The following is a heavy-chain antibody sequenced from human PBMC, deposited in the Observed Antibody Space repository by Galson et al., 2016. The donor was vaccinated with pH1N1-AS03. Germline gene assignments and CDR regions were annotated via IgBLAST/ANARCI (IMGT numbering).Heavy chain of an antibody. J-gene: IGHJ4*02. CDR2: IYNTGGT. V-gene: IGHV4-59*01. CDR1: GGSISSFY. CDR3: AREGGSYLSH. Sequence: ETLSLTCTVSGGSISSFYWTWIRQPPGKGLEWIGYIYNTGGTNYNPSLRSRVTISLDTSKNQFSLNLSAVTAADTAVYYCAREGGSYLSHWGQGTLVTVSS. D-gene: IGHD3-10*01.